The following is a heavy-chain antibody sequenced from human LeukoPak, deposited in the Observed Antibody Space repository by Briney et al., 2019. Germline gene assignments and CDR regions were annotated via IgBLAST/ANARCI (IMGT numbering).Heavy chain of an antibody. CDR2: INHSGCT. J-gene: IGHJ4*02. CDR3: AREGEYSSSWYGLFDY. CDR1: GGSFSGYY. V-gene: IGHV4-34*01. D-gene: IGHD6-13*01. Sequence: SETLSLTCAVYGGSFSGYYWSWIRQPPGKGLEWIGEINHSGCTNYNPSLKSRVTISVDMSKNQFSLKLSSVTAADTAVYYCAREGEYSSSWYGLFDYWGQGTLVTVSS.